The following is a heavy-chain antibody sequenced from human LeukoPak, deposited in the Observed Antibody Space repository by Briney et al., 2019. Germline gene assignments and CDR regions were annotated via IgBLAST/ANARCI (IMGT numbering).Heavy chain of an antibody. Sequence: GGSLRLSCAASGFTFSSYWMSWVRQAPGKGLEWVANIKQDGSEKYYVDSVKGRFTISRDNAKNSLYLQMNSLRAEDTAVYYCARGPREYCSSSSCFFDNWGQGSLVTVSS. V-gene: IGHV3-7*01. D-gene: IGHD2-2*01. CDR2: IKQDGSEK. CDR1: GFTFSSYW. CDR3: ARGPREYCSSSSCFFDN. J-gene: IGHJ4*02.